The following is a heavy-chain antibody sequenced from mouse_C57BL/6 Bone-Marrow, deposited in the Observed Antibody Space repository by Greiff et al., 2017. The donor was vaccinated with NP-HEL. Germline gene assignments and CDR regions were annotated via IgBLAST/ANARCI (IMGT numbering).Heavy chain of an antibody. CDR3: ARGELSGGGFAY. V-gene: IGHV1-26*01. Sequence: EVQLQQSGPELVKPGASVKISCKASGYTFTDYYMNWVKQSHGKSLEWIGDINPNNGGTSYNQKFKGKATLTVDKSSSTAYMELRSLTSEDSAVYYCARGELSGGGFAYWGQGTLVTVSA. D-gene: IGHD4-1*01. CDR1: GYTFTDYY. J-gene: IGHJ3*01. CDR2: INPNNGGT.